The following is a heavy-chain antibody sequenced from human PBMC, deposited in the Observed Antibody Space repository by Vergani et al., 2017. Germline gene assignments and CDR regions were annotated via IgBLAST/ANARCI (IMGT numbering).Heavy chain of an antibody. CDR2: IGKDGINT. D-gene: IGHD2-21*02. CDR1: GFTFSNFG. Sequence: QVQLVESAGGVVQPGGSLRLSCAASGFTFSNFGMHWIRQAPRKGLGWLAYIGKDGINTIYRDAVKVRFTVSRDNSKDILYLQMDTLRSEDTALYYCAKYLRDSTDGLPDSWGPGTLVIVSS. J-gene: IGHJ4*02. CDR3: AKYLRDSTDGLPDS. V-gene: IGHV3-30*02.